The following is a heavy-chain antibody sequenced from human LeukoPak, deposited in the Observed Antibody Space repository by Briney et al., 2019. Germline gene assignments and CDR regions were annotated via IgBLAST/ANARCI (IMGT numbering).Heavy chain of an antibody. V-gene: IGHV1-2*02. CDR3: ARGLSSSWSIDY. J-gene: IGHJ4*01. CDR1: GYTFTGYY. D-gene: IGHD6-13*01. Sequence: ASVKVSCKDSGYTFTGYYLHWVRQAPGQGLEWMGWISPNGGDTNYPQQFQGRVTMTRDTSISTAFMEVSRLKSDDTAVYYCARGLSSSWSIDYWGHGTLVTVSS. CDR2: ISPNGGDT.